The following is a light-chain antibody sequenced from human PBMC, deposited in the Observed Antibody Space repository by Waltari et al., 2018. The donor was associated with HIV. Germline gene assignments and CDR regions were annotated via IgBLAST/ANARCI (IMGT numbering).Light chain of an antibody. CDR3: TTWEDRLNALV. CDR1: RSNIGSNT. V-gene: IGLV1-44*01. J-gene: IGLJ3*02. Sequence: QSVLTQPPSASGTPGQTVTISCSGSRSNIGSNTVNWYRRPPGTAPKLLICINNVRPSGLPDRFSGFKSVTSASLAISGLQSQDEADSYCTTWEDRLNALVFGGGNEVTVL. CDR2: INN.